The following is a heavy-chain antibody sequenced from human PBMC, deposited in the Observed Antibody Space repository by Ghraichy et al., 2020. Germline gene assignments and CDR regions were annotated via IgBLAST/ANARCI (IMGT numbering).Heavy chain of an antibody. CDR2: ISGSGGST. CDR1: GFTFSNYA. D-gene: IGHD3-22*01. J-gene: IGHJ4*02. V-gene: IGHV3-23*01. Sequence: GGSLRLSCAASGFTFSNYAMSWVRQAPGKGLEWVSGISGSGGSTYYADSVKGRFTISRDNSKNTVYLQMNSLRAEDTAVYFCAKDNDYDFDYWGQGTLVTVSS. CDR3: AKDNDYDFDY.